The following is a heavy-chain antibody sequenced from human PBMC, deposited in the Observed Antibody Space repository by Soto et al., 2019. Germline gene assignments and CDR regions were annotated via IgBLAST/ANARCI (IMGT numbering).Heavy chain of an antibody. V-gene: IGHV3-21*01. CDR3: ARETLGYCSGGSCYPSVKDY. CDR2: ISSSSSYI. D-gene: IGHD2-15*01. CDR1: GFTFSSYS. J-gene: IGHJ4*02. Sequence: GGSLRLSCAASGFTFSSYSMNWVRQAPGKGLEWVSSISSSSSYIYYADSVKGRFTISRDNAKNSLYLQMNSLRAEDTAVYYCARETLGYCSGGSCYPSVKDYWGQGTLVTVSS.